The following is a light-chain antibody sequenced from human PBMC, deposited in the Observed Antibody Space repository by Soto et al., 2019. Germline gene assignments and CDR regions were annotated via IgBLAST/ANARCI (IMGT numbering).Light chain of an antibody. Sequence: QSVLTQPPSASGTPGQRVTISCSGSSSNIGSKYVYWYQQLPGTAPKLLIYRNNQRPSGVPVRFSGSKSGTSASLAISGLLSEDEADYYCVAWDDSLSGLYVFGTGTKVTVL. J-gene: IGLJ1*01. CDR1: SSNIGSKY. CDR2: RNN. CDR3: VAWDDSLSGLYV. V-gene: IGLV1-47*01.